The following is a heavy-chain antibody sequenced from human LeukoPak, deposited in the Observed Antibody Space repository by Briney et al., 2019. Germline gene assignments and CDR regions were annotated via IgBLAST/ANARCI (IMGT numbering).Heavy chain of an antibody. V-gene: IGHV4-39*07. D-gene: IGHD6-13*01. J-gene: IGHJ4*02. CDR3: ARGGLGIAAAGLLLRPPHRHFDY. Sequence: SETLSLTCTVSGVSISSSSYYWGWIRQPPGKGLEWIGSIYYSGSTYYNPSLKSRVTISVDTSKNQFSLKLSSVTAADTAVYYCARGGLGIAAAGLLLRPPHRHFDYWGQGTLVTVSS. CDR1: GVSISSSSYY. CDR2: IYYSGST.